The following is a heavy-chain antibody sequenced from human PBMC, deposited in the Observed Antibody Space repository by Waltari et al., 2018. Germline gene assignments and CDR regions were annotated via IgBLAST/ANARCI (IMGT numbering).Heavy chain of an antibody. J-gene: IGHJ4*02. CDR1: GFSFSGYA. D-gene: IGHD3-3*01. V-gene: IGHV3-23*04. CDR2: IGGRGGIT. CDR3: ANHQLLEWLFTFDY. Sequence: EVQLVESGGGLVQPGGSLRLSWAASGFSFSGYAMMWDRQAPGKGLACGSAIGGRGGITSYADAVKGRFTISSDNSKTTLYLQMNSLRAEDTAVYYCANHQLLEWLFTFDYWGQGTLVTVSS.